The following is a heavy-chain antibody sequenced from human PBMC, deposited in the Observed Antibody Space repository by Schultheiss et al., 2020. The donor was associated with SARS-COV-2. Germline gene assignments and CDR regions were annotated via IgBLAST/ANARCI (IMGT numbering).Heavy chain of an antibody. D-gene: IGHD4-23*01. J-gene: IGHJ6*02. Sequence: ASVKVSCKASGYTFTSYVISWVRQAPGQGLEWMGWISAYNGNTNYAQKLQGRVTMTTDTSTSTAYMELRSLRSEDTAVYYCASSLGLSDYGGNSGWAYVMDVWVRGTTVTVSS. V-gene: IGHV1-18*01. CDR1: GYTFTSYV. CDR3: ASSLGLSDYGGNSGWAYVMDV. CDR2: ISAYNGNT.